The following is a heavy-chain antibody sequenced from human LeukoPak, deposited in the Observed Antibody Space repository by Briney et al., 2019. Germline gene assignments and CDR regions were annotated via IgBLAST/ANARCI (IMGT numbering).Heavy chain of an antibody. Sequence: SVKVSCKASGYTFTGYYMHWVRQAPGQGLEWMGGIIPIFGTANYAQKFQGRVTITADESTSTAYMELSSLRSEDTAVYYCAREGYDSSGYYYPSSDAFDIWGQGTMVTVSS. CDR3: AREGYDSSGYYYPSSDAFDI. J-gene: IGHJ3*02. D-gene: IGHD3-22*01. V-gene: IGHV1-69*13. CDR2: IIPIFGTA. CDR1: GYTFTGYY.